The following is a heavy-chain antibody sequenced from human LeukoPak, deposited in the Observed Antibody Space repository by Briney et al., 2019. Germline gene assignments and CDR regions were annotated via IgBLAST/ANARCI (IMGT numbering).Heavy chain of an antibody. D-gene: IGHD3-10*01. CDR2: IKQDGSEK. Sequence: GGSLRLSCTASGVTLSSYAMSWARQAPGKGLEWVANIKQDGSEKYYVDSVKGRFTISRDNAKDSLYLQMNSLRAEDTAVYYCSRHRGHSYWGQGTLVTVSS. CDR3: SRHRGHSY. CDR1: GVTLSSYA. J-gene: IGHJ4*02. V-gene: IGHV3-7*03.